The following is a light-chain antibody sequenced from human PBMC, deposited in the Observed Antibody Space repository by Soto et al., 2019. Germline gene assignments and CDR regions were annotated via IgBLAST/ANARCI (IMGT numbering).Light chain of an antibody. CDR3: QQYNRSPLT. J-gene: IGKJ4*01. V-gene: IGKV3-15*01. CDR1: QSIYEK. Sequence: EILLPQSPATLSVFPGEGGSLSCRASQSIYEKLAWYQQKPGQTPRLLIYDASTRATGISGSFSGSGSGTEFTLTISSLQSEDFEVYYCQQYNRSPLTFGGGTKVDIK. CDR2: DAS.